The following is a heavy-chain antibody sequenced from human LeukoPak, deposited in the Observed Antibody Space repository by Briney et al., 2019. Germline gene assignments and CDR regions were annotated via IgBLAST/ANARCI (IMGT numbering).Heavy chain of an antibody. J-gene: IGHJ4*02. D-gene: IGHD3-22*01. CDR3: AKDRVVTMMVVVAFDY. CDR1: GFTFSSYA. CDR2: ISGSGGST. V-gene: IGHV3-23*01. Sequence: GGSLGLSCAASGFTFSSYAMSWVRQAPGKGLEWVSAISGSGGSTYYADSVKGRFTISRDNSKDTLYLQMNSLRAEDTAVYYCAKDRVVTMMVVVAFDYWGQGTLVTVSS.